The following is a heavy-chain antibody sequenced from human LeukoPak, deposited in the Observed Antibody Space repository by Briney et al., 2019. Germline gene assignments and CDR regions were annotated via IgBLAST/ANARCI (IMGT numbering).Heavy chain of an antibody. V-gene: IGHV4-30-2*01. D-gene: IGHD2-2*02. CDR2: IYHSGST. J-gene: IGHJ5*02. Sequence: PSQTLSLTCTVSGGSISSGGYYWSWIRQPPGKGLEWIGYIYHSGSTYYNPSLKSRVTISVDRSKNQFSLKLSPVTAADTAVYYCARDIVVVPAAISSGFDPWGQGTLVTVSS. CDR1: GGSISSGGYY. CDR3: ARDIVVVPAAISSGFDP.